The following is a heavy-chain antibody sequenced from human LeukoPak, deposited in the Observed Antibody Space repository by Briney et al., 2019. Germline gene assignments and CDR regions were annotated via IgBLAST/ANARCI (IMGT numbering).Heavy chain of an antibody. D-gene: IGHD1-26*01. Sequence: GGSLRLSCTASGFTFGDYAMSWVRQAPGKGLEWVGFIRSKAYGGTTEYAASVKGRFTISRDDSKSIAYLQMNSLKTEDTAVYYCTSVGAGAFDYWGQGTLVTFSS. CDR1: GFTFGDYA. V-gene: IGHV3-49*04. CDR2: IRSKAYGGTT. J-gene: IGHJ4*02. CDR3: TSVGAGAFDY.